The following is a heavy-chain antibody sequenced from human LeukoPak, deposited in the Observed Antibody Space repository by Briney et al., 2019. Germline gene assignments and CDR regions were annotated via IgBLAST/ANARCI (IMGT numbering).Heavy chain of an antibody. CDR2: INPNSGGT. J-gene: IGHJ1*01. CDR3: ASPITYDSSGYYSC. CDR1: GYTFTGYY. Sequence: ASVKVSCKASGYTFTGYYMHWVRQAPGQGLEWMGWINPNSGGTNYAQKFQGRVTMTRDTSISTAYMELSSLRSEDTAVYYCASPITYDSSGYYSCWGQGTLVTVSS. V-gene: IGHV1-2*02. D-gene: IGHD3-22*01.